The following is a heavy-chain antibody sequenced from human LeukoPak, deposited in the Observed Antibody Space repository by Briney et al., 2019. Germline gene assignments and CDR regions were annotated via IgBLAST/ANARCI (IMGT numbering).Heavy chain of an antibody. J-gene: IGHJ4*02. Sequence: GGSLSLSCGASGFTFSSYWMHWVGQDPRKGLVWVSRINGAGRNINYADSVRGRFTISRDNAKNTLYLQMNTLRVEDTAVYYCGRGWAVDFWGQGTLVTVSS. CDR3: GRGWAVDF. CDR2: INGAGRNI. V-gene: IGHV3-74*01. D-gene: IGHD5-24*01. CDR1: GFTFSSYW.